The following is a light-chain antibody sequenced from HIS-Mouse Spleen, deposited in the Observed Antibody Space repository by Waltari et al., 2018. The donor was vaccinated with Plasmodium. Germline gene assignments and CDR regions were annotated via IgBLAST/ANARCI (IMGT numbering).Light chain of an antibody. Sequence: DIVMTQSPDSLAVSLGERATINCKSSQSVLYSSNNKNYLAWYQQKPGQPPKLLIYWASTRESRVPDRFSGSESGTDFTLTNSSLQAEDVAVYYCQQYYSTPLTFGGGTKVEIK. CDR3: QQYYSTPLT. CDR2: WAS. CDR1: QSVLYSSNNKNY. J-gene: IGKJ4*01. V-gene: IGKV4-1*01.